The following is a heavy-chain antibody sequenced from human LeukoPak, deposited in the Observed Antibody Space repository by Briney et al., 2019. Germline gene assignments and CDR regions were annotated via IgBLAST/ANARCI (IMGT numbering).Heavy chain of an antibody. V-gene: IGHV1-18*01. J-gene: IGHJ4*02. CDR3: VKDYNYVIDY. D-gene: IGHD5-24*01. CDR1: GYTFGSSG. CDR2: ISANNGDI. Sequence: ASVKVSCKASGYTFGSSGFSWVRQAPGQGLEWMGWISANNGDIHPAQKFQGRVTMTTDTSTTTAYMELRSLRSDDTAVYYCVKDYNYVIDYWGQGTLVTVSS.